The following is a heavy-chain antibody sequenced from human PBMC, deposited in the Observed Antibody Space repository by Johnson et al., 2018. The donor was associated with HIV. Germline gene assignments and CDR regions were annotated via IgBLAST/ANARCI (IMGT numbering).Heavy chain of an antibody. Sequence: QVQLVESGGGVVQPGRSLRLSCAASGFTFSNYGMHWVRQAPGKGLEWVAVITFEGSDKYYADSVKGRVTISRDDSKNTLYLRLNSLRAEDKAVYYCARAGVVDSYGSWKAFDIWGQGTLVTVSS. J-gene: IGHJ3*02. V-gene: IGHV3-30*03. CDR2: ITFEGSDK. D-gene: IGHD3-10*01. CDR3: ARAGVVDSYGSWKAFDI. CDR1: GFTFSNYG.